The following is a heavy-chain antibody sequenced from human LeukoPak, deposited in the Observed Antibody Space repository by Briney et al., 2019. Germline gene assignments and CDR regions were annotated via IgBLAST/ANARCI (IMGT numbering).Heavy chain of an antibody. J-gene: IGHJ3*02. D-gene: IGHD3-22*01. CDR3: ARDLAAHYYDSSGYAFDI. Sequence: GASVKVSCKASGGTFSSYAISWVRQAPGQGLEWMGGIIPIFGTANYAQKFQGRVTITTDESTSTAYMELSSLKSEDTAVYYCARDLAAHYYDSSGYAFDIWGQGTMVTVSS. CDR1: GGTFSSYA. CDR2: IIPIFGTA. V-gene: IGHV1-69*05.